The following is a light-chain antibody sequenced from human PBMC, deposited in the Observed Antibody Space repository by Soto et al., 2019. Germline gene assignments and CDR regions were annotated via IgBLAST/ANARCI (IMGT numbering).Light chain of an antibody. CDR2: AAS. Sequence: DIQMTQSPSTLSASVGDRVTITFRASQGISSYLAWYQQKPGTAPKLLIYAASTLQSGVPPRFGGSGSGTDFTLTISSLQAEDVAVYYCQQYYSTPPWTFGRGTKVDIK. V-gene: IGKV1-9*01. CDR3: QQYYSTPPWT. CDR1: QGISSY. J-gene: IGKJ1*01.